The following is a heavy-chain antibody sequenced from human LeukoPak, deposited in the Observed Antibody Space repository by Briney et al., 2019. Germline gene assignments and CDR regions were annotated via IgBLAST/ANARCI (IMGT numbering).Heavy chain of an antibody. D-gene: IGHD2-2*01. CDR3: AKAPPIVVVPAATGPDY. Sequence: PGGSLRLSCAASGFTFSSYAMSWVRQAPGKGLEWVSAISGSGGSTYYADSVKGRFTISRDNSKNTLYLQMNSLRAEDTAVYYCAKAPPIVVVPAATGPDYWGQGTLVTVSS. CDR2: ISGSGGST. J-gene: IGHJ4*02. V-gene: IGHV3-23*01. CDR1: GFTFSSYA.